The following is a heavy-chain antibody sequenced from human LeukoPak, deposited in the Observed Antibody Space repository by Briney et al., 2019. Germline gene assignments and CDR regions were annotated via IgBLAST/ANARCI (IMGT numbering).Heavy chain of an antibody. D-gene: IGHD3-10*01. V-gene: IGHV3-23*01. CDR1: GFTFSSYA. J-gene: IGHJ4*02. CDR2: ISYTGGST. CDR3: AKGGSGSYLYYFDL. Sequence: GGSLRLSCAASGFTFSSYAMTWVRQAPGKGLEWVSTISYTGGSTYYAESVKGRFTISRDNSKNILSLQMNSLRAEDTAVYYCAKGGSGSYLYYFDLWGQGTLVTVSS.